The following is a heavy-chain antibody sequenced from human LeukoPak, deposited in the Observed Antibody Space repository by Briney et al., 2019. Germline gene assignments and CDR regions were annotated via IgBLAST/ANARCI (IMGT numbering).Heavy chain of an antibody. D-gene: IGHD1-1*01. CDR2: INAGNGDT. Sequence: ASVKVSCKASGYTFTTYAMHWVRQAPGQRLEWMGWINAGNGDTKYSQKFQGRVTIARDTSASTAYMELSSLGSEDTAVYYCARDRGGTGDFDYWGQGTLVTVSS. CDR3: ARDRGGTGDFDY. J-gene: IGHJ4*02. CDR1: GYTFTTYA. V-gene: IGHV1-3*01.